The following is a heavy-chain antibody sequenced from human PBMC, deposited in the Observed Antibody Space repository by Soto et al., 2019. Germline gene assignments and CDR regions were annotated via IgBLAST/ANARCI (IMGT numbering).Heavy chain of an antibody. CDR2: IYHSGST. D-gene: IGHD2-2*01. Sequence: LSLTCAVSGGSISSSNWWSWVRQPPGKGLEWIGEIYHSGSTNYNPSLKSRVTISVDKSKNQFSLKLSSVTAADTAVYYCASERGDIVVVPAARGYYYCYGMDVWGQGTTVTVSS. CDR1: GGSISSSNW. CDR3: ASERGDIVVVPAARGYYYCYGMDV. V-gene: IGHV4-4*02. J-gene: IGHJ6*02.